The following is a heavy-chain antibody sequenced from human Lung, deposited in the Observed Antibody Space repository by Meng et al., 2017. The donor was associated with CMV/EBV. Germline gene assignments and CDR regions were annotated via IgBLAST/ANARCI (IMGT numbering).Heavy chain of an antibody. CDR1: GFNFYGYY. J-gene: IGHJ4*02. CDR3: TRRPLGSTRPFDY. CDR2: INPKNGDP. Sequence: ASVXVSXKTSGFNFYGYYIHWVRRAPGQGLEWMGRINPKNGDPKYAQRFEGRVSMTTDTSITTVYMELRSLRSDDTAFYYCTRRPLGSTRPFDYWCQGTLVTVSS. V-gene: IGHV1-2*06. D-gene: IGHD1-26*01.